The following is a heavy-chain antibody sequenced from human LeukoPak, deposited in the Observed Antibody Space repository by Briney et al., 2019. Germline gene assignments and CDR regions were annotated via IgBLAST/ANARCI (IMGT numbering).Heavy chain of an antibody. D-gene: IGHD2-8*01. J-gene: IGHJ3*02. V-gene: IGHV3-53*01. CDR1: GFNVRNNY. Sequence: AGGSLRLSCAASGFNVRNNYLSWVRQAPGKGLEWVSIIYSGGNTYYTDSVKGRFTISRDNSKNSVDLQMNSLRAEDTAVYYCARVEWSYAFDIWGQGTMVTVSS. CDR2: IYSGGNT. CDR3: ARVEWSYAFDI.